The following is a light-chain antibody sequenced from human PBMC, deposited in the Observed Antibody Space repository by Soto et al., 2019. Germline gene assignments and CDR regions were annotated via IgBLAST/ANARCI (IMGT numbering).Light chain of an antibody. CDR1: QSVSSD. V-gene: IGKV3-11*01. J-gene: IGKJ5*01. CDR3: QQRSNWRT. Sequence: EIVMTQSPATLSVSPGERATPSCRASQSVSSDLAWYHQKPGQAPRLLIYGASTRATGIPARFSGSGSGTEFTLTINSLEPEDFAVYYCQQRSNWRTFGQGTRLEIK. CDR2: GAS.